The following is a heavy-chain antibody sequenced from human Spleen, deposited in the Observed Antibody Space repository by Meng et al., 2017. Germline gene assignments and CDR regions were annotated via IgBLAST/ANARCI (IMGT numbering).Heavy chain of an antibody. CDR3: ATGAAAADH. Sequence: GGSLRLSCTASGLRFTDAWMSWVRQAPGKGLEWVGRIKRNRDGGTIDYAARVKGRFTISRDESKNTLYLQMDSLMTEDTAVYFCATGAAAADHWGQGTLVTVSS. CDR1: GLRFTDAW. J-gene: IGHJ4*02. CDR2: IKRNRDGGTI. D-gene: IGHD6-13*01. V-gene: IGHV3-15*01.